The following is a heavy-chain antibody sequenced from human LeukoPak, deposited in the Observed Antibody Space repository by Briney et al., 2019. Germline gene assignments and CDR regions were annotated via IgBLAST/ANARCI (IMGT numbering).Heavy chain of an antibody. CDR2: INPSSGHT. D-gene: IGHD6-13*01. CDR1: GYTFTSYY. V-gene: IGHV1-46*01. J-gene: IGHJ4*02. Sequence: ASVKVSCKASGYTFTSYYMHWVRQAPGQGLEWMGIINPSSGHTNYAQKFQGRVTRTRDMSTSTVYMELSSLRSEDTAVYYCARILSWGSVNFDYWGQGTLVTVSS. CDR3: ARILSWGSVNFDY.